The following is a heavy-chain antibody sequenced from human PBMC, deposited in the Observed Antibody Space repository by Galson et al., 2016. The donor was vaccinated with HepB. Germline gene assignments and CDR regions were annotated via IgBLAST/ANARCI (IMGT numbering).Heavy chain of an antibody. J-gene: IGHJ2*01. Sequence: SLRLSCAASGFSLGNSWMNWARQAPGKGLEWLANIKKDGSEINYVDSVKGRFTISRDNAKNSLFLQMNTLRVEDTAVYYCTREFDLWGRGTQVTVSS. CDR3: TREFDL. CDR2: IKKDGSEI. CDR1: GFSLGNSW. V-gene: IGHV3-7*04.